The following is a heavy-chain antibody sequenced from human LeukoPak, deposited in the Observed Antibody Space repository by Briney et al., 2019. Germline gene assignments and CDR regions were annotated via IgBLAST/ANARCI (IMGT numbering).Heavy chain of an antibody. D-gene: IGHD6-13*01. Sequence: GGSLRLSCAASGFTFSSYWMHWVRQAPGKGLVWVSRINSDGSTTSHTDSVKGRFTISRDNAKNTLFLQMNSLRAEDTAVYYCARGGSSSWYGSWGQGTLVTVSS. CDR2: INSDGSTT. V-gene: IGHV3-74*01. J-gene: IGHJ5*01. CDR1: GFTFSSYW. CDR3: ARGGSSSWYGS.